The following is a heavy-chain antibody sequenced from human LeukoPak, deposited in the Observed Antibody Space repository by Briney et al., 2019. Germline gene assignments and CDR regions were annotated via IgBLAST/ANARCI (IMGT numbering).Heavy chain of an antibody. V-gene: IGHV3-53*05. J-gene: IGHJ2*01. CDR2: IYSGGTT. CDR3: ARDRYCSGGSCYPTLGYWYFDL. CDR1: GFTVSSNY. Sequence: GGSLRLSCAASGFTVSSNYMSWVRQAPGKGLEWVSVIYSGGTTYYADSVKGRFTISRDISKNTLYLQMGSLRSEDTAVYYCARDRYCSGGSCYPTLGYWYFDLWGRGTLVTVSS. D-gene: IGHD2-15*01.